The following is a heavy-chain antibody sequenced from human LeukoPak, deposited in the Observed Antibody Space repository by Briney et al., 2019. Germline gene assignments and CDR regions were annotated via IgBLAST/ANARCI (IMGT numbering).Heavy chain of an antibody. D-gene: IGHD1-14*01. Sequence: GGSLRLSCTVSGHPFSSFTLNWVRQSPGKGLEWVSSISSSSTYTYYADSVKGRFTISRDNAKNALYLQMNSLRAEDTAVYYCARKITGPYYFVYWGQGTLVTVSS. J-gene: IGHJ4*02. V-gene: IGHV3-21*01. CDR2: ISSSSTYT. CDR1: GHPFSSFT. CDR3: ARKITGPYYFVY.